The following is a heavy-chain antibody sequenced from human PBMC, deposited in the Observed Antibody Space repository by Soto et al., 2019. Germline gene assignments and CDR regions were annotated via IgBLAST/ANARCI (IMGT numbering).Heavy chain of an antibody. CDR3: ARDSGLVIITWTYDAFDI. V-gene: IGHV1-18*01. J-gene: IGHJ3*02. Sequence: QVQLVQSGPEVKKPGASVKVSCKASGYTFTTYGISRVRQAPGQGLEWMGWISAYNGNTNYAQKLQGRVTMTTDTSTSTAYMELRSLRSDDTAVYYCARDSGLVIITWTYDAFDIWGQGTLVTVSS. D-gene: IGHD3-9*01. CDR1: GYTFTTYG. CDR2: ISAYNGNT.